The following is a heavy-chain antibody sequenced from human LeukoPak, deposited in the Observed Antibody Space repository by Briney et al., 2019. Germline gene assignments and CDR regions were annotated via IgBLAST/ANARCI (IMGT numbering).Heavy chain of an antibody. CDR2: INHSGST. Sequence: SETLSLTCTVSGGSISSSSYYWSWIRQPPGKGLEWIGEINHSGSTNYNPSLKSRVTISVDTSKNQFSLKLSSVTAADTAVYYCARGRDVVVPAAKDDWFDPWGQGTLVTVSS. CDR1: GGSISSSSYY. CDR3: ARGRDVVVPAAKDDWFDP. J-gene: IGHJ5*02. V-gene: IGHV4-39*07. D-gene: IGHD2-2*01.